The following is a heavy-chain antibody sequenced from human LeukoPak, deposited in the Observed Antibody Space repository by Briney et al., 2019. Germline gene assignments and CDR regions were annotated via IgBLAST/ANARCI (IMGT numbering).Heavy chain of an antibody. CDR3: ATHIAVAGTYDAFDI. D-gene: IGHD6-19*01. CDR1: GYTFTGYY. CDR2: INPNSGGT. J-gene: IGHJ3*02. V-gene: IGHV1-2*02. Sequence: ASVKVSCKASGYTFTGYYMHWVRQAPGQGLEWMGWINPNSGGTNYAQKFQGRVTMTRDTSISTAYMELSRLRSDDTAVYYCATHIAVAGTYDAFDIWGQGTMVTVSS.